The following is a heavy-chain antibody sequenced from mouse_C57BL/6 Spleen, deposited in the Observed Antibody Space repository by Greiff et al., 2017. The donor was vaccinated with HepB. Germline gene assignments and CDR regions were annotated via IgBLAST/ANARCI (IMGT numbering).Heavy chain of an antibody. V-gene: IGHV1-82*01. CDR2: IYPGDGDT. CDR1: GYAFSSSW. J-gene: IGHJ4*01. CDR3: ARSRANYYAKDY. D-gene: IGHD1-1*01. Sequence: QVQLKESGPELVKPGASVKISCKASGYAFSSSWMNWVKQRPGKGLEWIGRIYPGDGDTNYNGKFKGKATLTADKSSSTAYMPLSSLTSEDSAVYFCARSRANYYAKDYWGQGTSLTVSS.